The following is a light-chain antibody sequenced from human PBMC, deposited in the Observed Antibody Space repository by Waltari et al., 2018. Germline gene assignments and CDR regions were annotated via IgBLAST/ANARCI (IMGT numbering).Light chain of an antibody. J-gene: IGLJ3*02. Sequence: QSALTQPASVSGSPGQSITISCTGTSSYVGTYHLVSCYQQHPGNAPKVMIYEGRKRPSGVSNRFSASKSDNTASLTSSGLQADDEADYYCCSYAATGTAWVFGGGTKLTVL. CDR3: CSYAATGTAWV. CDR1: SSYVGTYHL. V-gene: IGLV2-23*01. CDR2: EGR.